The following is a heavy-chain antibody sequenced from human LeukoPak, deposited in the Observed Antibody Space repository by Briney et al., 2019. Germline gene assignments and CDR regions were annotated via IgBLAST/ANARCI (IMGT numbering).Heavy chain of an antibody. D-gene: IGHD1-26*01. J-gene: IGHJ4*02. CDR1: GFTFSSYW. V-gene: IGHV3-7*01. CDR2: IKQDGSEK. Sequence: GGSLRLSCAASGFTFSSYWMSWVRQAPGKGLEWVANIKQDGSEKYYVDSVKGRFTISRDNAKNSLYLQMNSLRAEETAVYYCARDAVWQLQAIDYWGQGTLVTVSS. CDR3: ARDAVWQLQAIDY.